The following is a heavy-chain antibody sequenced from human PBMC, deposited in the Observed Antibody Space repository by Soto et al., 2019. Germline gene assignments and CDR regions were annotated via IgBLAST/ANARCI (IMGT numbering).Heavy chain of an antibody. Sequence: QMQMQESGPGLVKPSETLSLTCTVSGVSIVSSSWYWDWIRQPPGKGLEWIGSIYYSGSTHYNPSLRSRVTISADTSTNQFSPKLSSVTAADTAVYYCARRVTMVRGILITWFDPWGHGNLVTVPS. J-gene: IGHJ5*02. D-gene: IGHD3-10*01. CDR3: ARRVTMVRGILITWFDP. CDR1: GVSIVSSSWY. CDR2: IYYSGST. V-gene: IGHV4-39*01.